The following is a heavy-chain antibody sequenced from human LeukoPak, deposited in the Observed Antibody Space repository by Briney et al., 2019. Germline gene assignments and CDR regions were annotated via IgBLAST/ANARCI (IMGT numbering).Heavy chain of an antibody. CDR2: MYHSEST. CDR3: ARFDHVWETHGMDAFDL. CDR1: GYSISRGYS. J-gene: IGHJ3*01. D-gene: IGHD3-16*01. Sequence: SETLSLTCAVSGYSISRGYSWGWIRQPPGMGLEWIGNMYHSESTHYNPSLKSRVTISADTSKNQFSLKLSSVTASDTAVYYCARFDHVWETHGMDAFDLWGQGTMVTVSS. V-gene: IGHV4-38-2*01.